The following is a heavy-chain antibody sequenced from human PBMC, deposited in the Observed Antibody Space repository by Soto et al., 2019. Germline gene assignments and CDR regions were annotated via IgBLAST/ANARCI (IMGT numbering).Heavy chain of an antibody. D-gene: IGHD5-18*01. CDR1: GGSFSGYS. CDR3: ARGGRGYSFGYIDY. Sequence: SETLSLTCAVYGGSFSGYSWSWIRQPPGKGLEWIGEINHSGSTNYNPSLKSRVTISIDTSKNQFSLKLSSVTAADTAVYYCARGGRGYSFGYIDYWGQGTLVTVSS. J-gene: IGHJ4*02. V-gene: IGHV4-34*01. CDR2: INHSGST.